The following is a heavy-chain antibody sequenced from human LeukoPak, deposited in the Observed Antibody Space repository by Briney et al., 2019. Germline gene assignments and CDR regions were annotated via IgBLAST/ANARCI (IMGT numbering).Heavy chain of an antibody. J-gene: IGHJ4*02. CDR3: AKDLGAADSGYHYYFDY. CDR1: GFTFSSYA. Sequence: GGSLRLSCAASGFTFSSYAMSWVRQAPGRGLEWVSAISGSGGSTYYADSVKGRFTISRDNSKNTLYLQMNSLRAEDTAVYYCAKDLGAADSGYHYYFDYWGQGTLVTVSS. D-gene: IGHD5-12*01. CDR2: ISGSGGST. V-gene: IGHV3-23*01.